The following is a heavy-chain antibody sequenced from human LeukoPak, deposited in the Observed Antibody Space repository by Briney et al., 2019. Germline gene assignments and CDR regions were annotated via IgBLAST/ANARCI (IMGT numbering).Heavy chain of an antibody. CDR2: ISYSGNT. CDR1: GGSIISSDYH. D-gene: IGHD2-15*01. V-gene: IGHV4-39*01. CDR3: ARHCCSGPAKRVFDI. Sequence: KSSETLSLTCTVSGGSIISSDYHWGWVRQPPGKGLEWIGTISYSGNTDYNPSLRSRVTISVDTSNNQFSLRLGSMTAADTAVYHCARHCCSGPAKRVFDIWGQGTMVTVSS. J-gene: IGHJ3*02.